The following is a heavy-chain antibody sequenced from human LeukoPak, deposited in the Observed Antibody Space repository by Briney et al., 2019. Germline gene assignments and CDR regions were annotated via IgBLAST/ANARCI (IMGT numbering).Heavy chain of an antibody. CDR1: GGSISSSSYY. Sequence: PSETLSLTCTVSGGSISSSSYYWGWIRQPPGKGLEWIGNIFYSGSTYYNPSLKNRVTISVDTSKNQFSLKVNSVTAADTAVYYCVQYRSGGGCYFNWFDPWGQGTLVIVSS. D-gene: IGHD2-15*01. V-gene: IGHV4-39*01. J-gene: IGHJ5*02. CDR3: VQYRSGGGCYFNWFDP. CDR2: IFYSGST.